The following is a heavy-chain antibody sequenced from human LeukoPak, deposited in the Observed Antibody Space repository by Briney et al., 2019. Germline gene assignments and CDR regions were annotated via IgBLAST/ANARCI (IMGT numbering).Heavy chain of an antibody. D-gene: IGHD1-26*01. CDR3: ARLLSGTYLDY. V-gene: IGHV4-59*08. CDR1: GGSISSYY. CDR2: IYYSGFT. Sequence: SETLSLTCTVSGGSISSYYWSWIRQPPGKGLEWIGYIYYSGFTNYNPSLKSRVTISVDTSKNQFSLNLSSVTAADTAVYYCARLLSGTYLDYWGQGTLVTVSS. J-gene: IGHJ4*02.